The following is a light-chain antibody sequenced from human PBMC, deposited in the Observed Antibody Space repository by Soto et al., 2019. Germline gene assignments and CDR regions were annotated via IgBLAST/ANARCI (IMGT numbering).Light chain of an antibody. Sequence: EIVLTQSPGTLSLSPGERATLSCRASQSVSSTYIAWYQQKPGQAPRLLIYGASSRATGIPDRFSGSGSGTDFALTISRLEPEDFAVYYCQIYGTFGQGTKVDIK. J-gene: IGKJ1*01. CDR3: QIYGT. CDR1: QSVSSTY. CDR2: GAS. V-gene: IGKV3-20*01.